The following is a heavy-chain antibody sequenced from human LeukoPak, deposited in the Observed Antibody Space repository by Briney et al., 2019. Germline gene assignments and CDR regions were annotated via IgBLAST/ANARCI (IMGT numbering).Heavy chain of an antibody. CDR2: IYYSGST. CDR3: ASLPRYCSGGTCRDTFDI. V-gene: IGHV4-39*01. J-gene: IGHJ3*02. D-gene: IGHD2-15*01. CDR1: GGSISSSSYY. Sequence: SETPSLTCTVSGGSISSSSYYWGWLRQPPGKGLEWIGSIYYSGSTYYNPTLKSRVTISVDTSKSQFSLKLSSVTAADTAMYYCASLPRYCSGGTCRDTFDIWGQGTMVTVSS.